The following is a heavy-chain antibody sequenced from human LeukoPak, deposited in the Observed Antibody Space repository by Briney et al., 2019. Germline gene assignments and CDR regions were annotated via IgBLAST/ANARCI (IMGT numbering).Heavy chain of an antibody. D-gene: IGHD2-2*02. CDR2: ISSSSSYT. Sequence: GGSLRLSCAASGFTFSDYMSWIRQAPGKGLEWVSYISSSSSYTNYADSVKGRFTISRDNAKNSLYLQMNSLRAEDTAVYYCARARIPGLPGYWGQGTLVTVSS. V-gene: IGHV3-11*06. J-gene: IGHJ4*02. CDR3: ARARIPGLPGY. CDR1: GFTFSDY.